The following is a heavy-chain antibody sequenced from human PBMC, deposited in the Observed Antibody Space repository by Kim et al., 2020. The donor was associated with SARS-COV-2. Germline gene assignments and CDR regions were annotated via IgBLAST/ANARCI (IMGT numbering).Heavy chain of an antibody. CDR3: IRYDVWSVYYFDY. V-gene: IGHV3-49*04. Sequence: GGSLRLSCTASGFTFGDYDMSWVRQAPGKGLEWVGFIRSKARGGTTEYTASVKGRFTISRDDSKSIAYLQMNSLKTEDTAVYYCIRYDVWSVYYFDYWGQGPRVSVSS. J-gene: IGHJ4*02. D-gene: IGHD3-3*01. CDR1: GFTFGDYD. CDR2: IRSKARGGTT.